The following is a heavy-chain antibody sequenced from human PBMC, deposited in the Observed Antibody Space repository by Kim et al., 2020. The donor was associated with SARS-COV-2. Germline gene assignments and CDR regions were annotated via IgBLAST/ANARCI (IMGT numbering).Heavy chain of an antibody. CDR1: GGSISSSSYY. D-gene: IGHD6-19*01. CDR2: IYYSGST. Sequence: SETLSLTCTVSGGSISSSSYYWGWIRQPPGKGLEWIGSIYYSGSTYYNPSLKSRVTISVDTSKNQFSLKLSSVTAADTAVYYCARLRYSSGWYPYAGYYYGMDVWGQGTTVTVSS. V-gene: IGHV4-39*01. J-gene: IGHJ6*02. CDR3: ARLRYSSGWYPYAGYYYGMDV.